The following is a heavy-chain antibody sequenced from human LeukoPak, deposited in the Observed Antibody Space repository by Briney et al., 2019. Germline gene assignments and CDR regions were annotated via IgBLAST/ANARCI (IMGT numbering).Heavy chain of an antibody. Sequence: GGSLRLSCAASGFTFSSYWMSWVRQAPGKGLEWVANIKQDGGEKYYVDSVKGRFTISRDDAKNLLYLDMNSLRAEDTAVYYCARGHTAVTRHFDFWGQGTLVTVSS. CDR2: IKQDGGEK. CDR3: ARGHTAVTRHFDF. CDR1: GFTFSSYW. J-gene: IGHJ4*02. D-gene: IGHD4-17*01. V-gene: IGHV3-7*01.